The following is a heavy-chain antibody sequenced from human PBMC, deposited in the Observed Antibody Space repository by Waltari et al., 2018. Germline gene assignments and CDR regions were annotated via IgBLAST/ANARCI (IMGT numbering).Heavy chain of an antibody. D-gene: IGHD2-15*01. Sequence: QVQLVQSGAEVKKPGASVKVSCKASGYTFTSYAMHWVRQAPGQRLEWMGGINAGNGNTKNSQKFQGKFTITRATAASTAYMELSSLRSEDTAVYYCARGTFGYCSGGSCYSDWFDPWGQGTLVTVSS. V-gene: IGHV1-3*01. CDR1: GYTFTSYA. CDR3: ARGTFGYCSGGSCYSDWFDP. J-gene: IGHJ5*02. CDR2: INAGNGNT.